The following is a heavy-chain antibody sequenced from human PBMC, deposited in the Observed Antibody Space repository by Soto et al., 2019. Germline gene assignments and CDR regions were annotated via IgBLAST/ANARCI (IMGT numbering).Heavy chain of an antibody. CDR1: GFTFSSYA. Sequence: DVQLLESGGGLVQPEGSLRLSCAASGFTFSSYAMGWVRQGPGKGLEWVAVVSIGGSTHYADSVRGRFTISRDNSKNTLSLQMNSLTAEDTAVYFCAKRRGAGGHLDYRGQGALVTVSS. CDR3: AKRRGAGGHLDY. V-gene: IGHV3-23*01. CDR2: VSIGGST. J-gene: IGHJ4*02. D-gene: IGHD2-15*01.